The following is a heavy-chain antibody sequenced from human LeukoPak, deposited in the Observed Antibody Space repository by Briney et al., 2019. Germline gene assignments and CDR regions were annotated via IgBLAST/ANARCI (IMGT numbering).Heavy chain of an antibody. V-gene: IGHV3-48*01. Sequence: GGSLRLSCAASGFTFSNYGMSWVRQAPGKGLEWVSYISSSSSTIYYADSVKGRFTISRDNAKNSLYLQMNSLRAEDTAVYYCARDRRYSSSLNWFDPWGQGTLVTVSS. CDR1: GFTFSNYG. D-gene: IGHD6-13*01. CDR3: ARDRRYSSSLNWFDP. J-gene: IGHJ5*02. CDR2: ISSSSSTI.